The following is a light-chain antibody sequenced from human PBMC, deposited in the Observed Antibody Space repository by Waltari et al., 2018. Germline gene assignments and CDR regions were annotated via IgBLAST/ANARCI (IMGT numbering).Light chain of an antibody. J-gene: IGKJ5*01. CDR3: QQSYSTPQST. V-gene: IGKV1-39*01. Sequence: DIQMTQFPSSLSAAVGDRVTITCRASQNINKYLNGYQHKPGKAPKLLIYAASSLLSGVPSRFSGSGSGTDFTLTISSLQPEDFATYYCQQSYSTPQSTFGQGTRLQIK. CDR1: QNINKY. CDR2: AAS.